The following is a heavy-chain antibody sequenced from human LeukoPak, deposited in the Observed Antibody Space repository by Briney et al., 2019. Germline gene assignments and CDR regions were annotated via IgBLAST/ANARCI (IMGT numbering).Heavy chain of an antibody. J-gene: IGHJ4*02. V-gene: IGHV4-59*08. D-gene: IGHD6-19*01. Sequence: PSETLSLTCTVSGGSISGYYWGWIRQPPGKGLEWIGSIYSSGETNYNPSLKSPVTISVDTSNNQFSLKLSSVTAADTAVYYCARRGYSSGYYYLDYWGQGTLVAVSS. CDR1: GGSISGYY. CDR3: ARRGYSSGYYYLDY. CDR2: IYSSGET.